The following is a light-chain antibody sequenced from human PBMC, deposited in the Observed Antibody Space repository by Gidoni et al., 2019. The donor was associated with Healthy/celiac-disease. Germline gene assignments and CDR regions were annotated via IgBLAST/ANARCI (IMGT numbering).Light chain of an antibody. V-gene: IGKV1-5*01. CDR2: DAS. CDR1: QSISNW. J-gene: IGKJ1*01. Sequence: DIQMTQSPSTLSASVGDRVTITCRASQSISNWLAWYQQKPGKAPKVLIYDASSLESGVPSRFSGSGSGTEFSLTISSLQPDDFATDYCQQYNSYSWTFGQGTKVEIK. CDR3: QQYNSYSWT.